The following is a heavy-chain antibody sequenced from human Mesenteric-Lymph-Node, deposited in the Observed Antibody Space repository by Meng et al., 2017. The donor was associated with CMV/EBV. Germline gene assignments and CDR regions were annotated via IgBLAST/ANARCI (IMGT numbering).Heavy chain of an antibody. Sequence: ASVKVSCKASGYTFTSYDINWVRQATGQGLEWMGWMNPNSGNTGYAQKFQGRVTMTRNTSISTAYMELSSLRSEDTAVYYCARGRLWDFWSGLNNWFDPWGQGTLVTVSS. CDR2: MNPNSGNT. D-gene: IGHD3-3*01. J-gene: IGHJ5*02. CDR3: ARGRLWDFWSGLNNWFDP. V-gene: IGHV1-8*01. CDR1: GYTFTSYD.